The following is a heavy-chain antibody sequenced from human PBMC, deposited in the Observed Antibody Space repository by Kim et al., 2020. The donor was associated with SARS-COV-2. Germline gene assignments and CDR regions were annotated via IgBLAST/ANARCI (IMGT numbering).Heavy chain of an antibody. CDR2: ISGSGGST. V-gene: IGHV3-23*01. CDR1: GFTFSSYA. D-gene: IGHD3-10*01. CDR3: AKVGPGTMVRGVIPTRPIDY. J-gene: IGHJ4*02. Sequence: GGSLRLSCAASGFTFSSYAMSWVRQAPGKGLEWVSAISGSGGSTYYADSVKGRFTISRDNSKNTLYLQMNSLRAEDTAVYYCAKVGPGTMVRGVIPTRPIDYWGQGTLVTVSS.